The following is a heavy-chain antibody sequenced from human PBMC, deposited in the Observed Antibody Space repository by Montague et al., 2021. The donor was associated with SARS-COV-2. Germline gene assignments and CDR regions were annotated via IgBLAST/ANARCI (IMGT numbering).Heavy chain of an antibody. Sequence: SETLSLTCAVYGGSLSGYYWSWIRQPPGEGLEWIAEISHSGSTSYNPSLKSRVTISVDTSKNQFSLKLSSATAADTAVFYCAGVPYRRLFVPRYYGMDVWGQGTTVTVPS. D-gene: IGHD2-2*01. CDR2: ISHSGST. J-gene: IGHJ6*02. CDR1: GGSLSGYY. CDR3: AGVPYRRLFVPRYYGMDV. V-gene: IGHV4-34*01.